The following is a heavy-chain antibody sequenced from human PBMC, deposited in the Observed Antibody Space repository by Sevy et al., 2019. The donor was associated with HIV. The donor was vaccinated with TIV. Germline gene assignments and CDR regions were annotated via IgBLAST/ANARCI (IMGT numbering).Heavy chain of an antibody. D-gene: IGHD3-22*01. J-gene: IGHJ4*02. V-gene: IGHV3-15*01. Sequence: GESLKISCAVSGFTFSNAWMNWVRQAPGTGPQWVGLIKSKIDGETTDYVAPVKGRFTISRDDSTNTLYLQMNSLKTEDTGVYYCATAPGYYDSAPFDYWGPGTLVTVSS. CDR3: ATAPGYYDSAPFDY. CDR2: IKSKIDGETT. CDR1: GFTFSNAW.